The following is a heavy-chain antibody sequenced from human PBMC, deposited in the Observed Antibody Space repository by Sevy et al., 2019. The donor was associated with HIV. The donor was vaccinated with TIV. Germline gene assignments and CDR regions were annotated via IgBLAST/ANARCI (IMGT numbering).Heavy chain of an antibody. Sequence: GESLKISCAVSGFTFDDYAMHWVRQAPGKGLEWVSLISWDGGITYYADSVKGRFTISRDNSKNSLYLQMNSLRAEDTALYYCAKPYRIAVAGDYYYSGMDVWGQGTTVTVSS. CDR3: AKPYRIAVAGDYYYSGMDV. J-gene: IGHJ6*02. CDR2: ISWDGGIT. V-gene: IGHV3-43D*03. D-gene: IGHD6-13*01. CDR1: GFTFDDYA.